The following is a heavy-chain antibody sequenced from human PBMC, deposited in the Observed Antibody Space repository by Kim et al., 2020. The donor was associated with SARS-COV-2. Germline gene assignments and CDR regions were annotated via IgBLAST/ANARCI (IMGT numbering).Heavy chain of an antibody. CDR1: GFTFSSYG. Sequence: GGSLRLSCAASGFTFSSYGMHWVRQAPGKGLEWVAVISYDGSNKYYADSVKGRFTISRDNSKNTLYLQMNSLRAEDTAVYYCAKRGSIAVAGWVDYWGQGTLVTVSS. V-gene: IGHV3-30*18. J-gene: IGHJ4*02. CDR2: ISYDGSNK. D-gene: IGHD6-19*01. CDR3: AKRGSIAVAGWVDY.